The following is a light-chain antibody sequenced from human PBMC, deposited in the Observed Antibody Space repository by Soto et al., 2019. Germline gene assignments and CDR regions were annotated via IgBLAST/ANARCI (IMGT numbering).Light chain of an antibody. V-gene: IGLV2-23*02. Sequence: QSVLTQPASVSGSPGQSFTISCSGISSDVGSYKLVSWYQQHPGKAPRLIIYEVNKRPSGVSNRFSGSKSGNTASLTISGLQAEDAADYYCCSYAGSSTVILGGGTKLTVL. CDR3: CSYAGSSTVI. CDR2: EVN. CDR1: SSDVGSYKL. J-gene: IGLJ2*01.